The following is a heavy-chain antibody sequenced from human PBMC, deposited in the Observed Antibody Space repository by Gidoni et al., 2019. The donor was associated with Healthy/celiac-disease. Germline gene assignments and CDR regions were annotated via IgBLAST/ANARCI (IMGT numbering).Heavy chain of an antibody. CDR1: GGSFSGYY. V-gene: IGHV4-34*01. J-gene: IGHJ4*02. Sequence: QVQLQQWGAGLLKPSETLSLTCAVYGGSFSGYYWSWIRQPPGKGLEWIGEINHSGSTNYNPSLKSRVTISVDTSKNQFSLKLSSVTAADTAVYYCARTWIQLWLKRVYYFDYWGQGTLVTVSS. D-gene: IGHD5-18*01. CDR3: ARTWIQLWLKRVYYFDY. CDR2: INHSGST.